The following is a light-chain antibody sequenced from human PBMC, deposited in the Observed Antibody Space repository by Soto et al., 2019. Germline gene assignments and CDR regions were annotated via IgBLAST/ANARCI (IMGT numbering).Light chain of an antibody. V-gene: IGKV1-39*01. Sequence: DIQMTQSPSSLSASVGDRVTITCRASQTITTYLNWYQQKPGKAPKLLIYGASSLQSGVPSRFTGSGSGTDFILTISSLQPEDSETYHCQPSPSTPYTFGQGTKVEIK. CDR3: QPSPSTPYT. CDR1: QTITTY. CDR2: GAS. J-gene: IGKJ1*01.